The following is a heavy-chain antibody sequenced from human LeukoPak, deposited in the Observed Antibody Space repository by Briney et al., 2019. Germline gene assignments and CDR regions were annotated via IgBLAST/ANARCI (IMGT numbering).Heavy chain of an antibody. D-gene: IGHD3-22*01. CDR1: GFTFSSYG. Sequence: GGSLRLSCAASGFTFSSYGMHWVRQAPGKGLEWVAFIQYDGSKNYYADYVEGRFTISRDNSKNTLYMQMNSLRAEDTAVYYCAKGLYYYDSSGFPAWGQGTLVTVSS. CDR2: IQYDGSKN. CDR3: AKGLYYYDSSGFPA. V-gene: IGHV3-30*02. J-gene: IGHJ5*02.